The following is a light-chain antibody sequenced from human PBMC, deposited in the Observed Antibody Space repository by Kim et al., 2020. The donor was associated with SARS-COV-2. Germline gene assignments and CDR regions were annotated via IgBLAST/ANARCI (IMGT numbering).Light chain of an antibody. Sequence: ELTQPPPASGTPGQRVTISCSGSSSNIGSNYVYWYQQLPGTAPKLLIYRNNQRPSGVPDRFSGSKSGTSASLAISGLRSEDEADYYCAALDDSLSGWVFGGGTQLTVL. CDR3: AALDDSLSGWV. J-gene: IGLJ3*02. CDR1: SSNIGSNY. V-gene: IGLV1-47*01. CDR2: RNN.